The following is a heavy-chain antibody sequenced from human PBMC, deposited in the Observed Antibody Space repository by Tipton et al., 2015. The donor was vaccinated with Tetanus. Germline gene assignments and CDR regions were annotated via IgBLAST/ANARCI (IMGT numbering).Heavy chain of an antibody. CDR3: SRSVVNWFDP. V-gene: IGHV4-39*01. D-gene: IGHD2-21*01. J-gene: IGHJ5*02. Sequence: PSLTCTVSGGSISSGTFYWDWLRQPPGKPLEWIGNVYYTGSTLQNPSLKGRVTMSLDRSKNQFYLKLRSVTAEDTAVYYCSRSVVNWFDPWGQGTLVTVSS. CDR1: GGSISSGTFY. CDR2: VYYTGST.